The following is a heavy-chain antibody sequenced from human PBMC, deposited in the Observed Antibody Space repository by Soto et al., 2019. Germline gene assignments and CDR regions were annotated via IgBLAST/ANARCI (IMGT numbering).Heavy chain of an antibody. V-gene: IGHV3-74*01. CDR2: IDNAGSSA. D-gene: IGHD1-26*01. CDR3: TRVGGSVSGMDV. J-gene: IGHJ6*02. Sequence: HWVRQAPGKGPVWVSRIDNAGSSARYADSVKGRFTISRDNAKNTVYLQMNSLRAEDTAVYYCTRVGGSVSGMDVWGQGIQVTVSS.